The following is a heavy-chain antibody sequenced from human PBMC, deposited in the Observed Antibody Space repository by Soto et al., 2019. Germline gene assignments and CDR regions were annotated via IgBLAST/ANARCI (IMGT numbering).Heavy chain of an antibody. V-gene: IGHV3-13*04. CDR3: ARAIGPTLFDY. CDR1: GFHFRRYD. Sequence: LRLSFSASGFHFRRYDMPWVRQGTGKGLEWVSAIGTTGDTYYAGSVKGRFTISRENAKNSLYLQMNSLRAGDAAIYFCARAIGPTLFDYWGQGTLVTVSS. J-gene: IGHJ4*02. CDR2: IGTTGDT. D-gene: IGHD3-22*01.